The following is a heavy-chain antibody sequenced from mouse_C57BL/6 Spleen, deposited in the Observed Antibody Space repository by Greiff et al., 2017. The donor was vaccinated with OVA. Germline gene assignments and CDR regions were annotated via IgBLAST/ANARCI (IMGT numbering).Heavy chain of an antibody. D-gene: IGHD2-12*01. CDR1: GYTFTSYW. CDR3: TRWASYDIDY. V-gene: IGHV1-5*01. Sequence: EVQLQESGTVLVRPGASVKMSCKTSGYTFTSYWMHWVKQRPGQGLEWIGAINPGNGDTSYNQKFKGKATLTAVTSASTAYMQLSSLTTEDSAVYSGTRWASYDIDYWGQGTTVTVSS. CDR2: INPGNGDT. J-gene: IGHJ2*01.